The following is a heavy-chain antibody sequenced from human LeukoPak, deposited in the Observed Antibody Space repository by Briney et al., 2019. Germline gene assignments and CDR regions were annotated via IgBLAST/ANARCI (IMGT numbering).Heavy chain of an antibody. CDR1: GFTFSNYS. Sequence: PGGSLRLSCAASGFTFSNYSMNWVRQAPGKGLEWVSYISSSSSTIYYADSVKGRFTISRDNAKNSLYLQMNSLRAEDTAVYYCVLVVPAAILWENWGQGTLVTVSS. CDR3: VLVVPAAILWEN. V-gene: IGHV3-48*01. J-gene: IGHJ4*02. CDR2: ISSSSSTI. D-gene: IGHD2-2*02.